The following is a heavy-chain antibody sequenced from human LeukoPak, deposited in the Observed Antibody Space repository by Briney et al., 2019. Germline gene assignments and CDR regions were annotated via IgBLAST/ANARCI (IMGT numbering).Heavy chain of an antibody. CDR1: GFTFSSYW. CDR3: ARDLGGYYYGMDV. V-gene: IGHV3-7*01. CDR2: IKQDGSEK. D-gene: IGHD3-16*01. J-gene: IGHJ6*02. Sequence: GGSLRLSCAASGFTFSSYWMSWVRQDPGKGLEWVANIKQDGSEKYYVDSVKGRFTISRDNAKNSLYLQMNSLRAEDTAVYYCARDLGGYYYGMDVWGQGTTVTVSS.